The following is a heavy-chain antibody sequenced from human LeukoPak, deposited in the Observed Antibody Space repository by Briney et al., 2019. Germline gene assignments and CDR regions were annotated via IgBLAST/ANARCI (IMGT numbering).Heavy chain of an antibody. CDR1: GYTFSSYG. CDR2: MNPNSGNT. CDR3: ARGRGSGWGYYYYMDV. D-gene: IGHD6-19*01. V-gene: IGHV1-8*03. Sequence: ASVKVSCKASGYTFSSYGISWVRQAPGQGLEWMGWMNPNSGNTGYAQKFQGRVTITRNTSISTAYMELSSLRSEDTAVYYCARGRGSGWGYYYYMDVWGKGTTVTVSS. J-gene: IGHJ6*03.